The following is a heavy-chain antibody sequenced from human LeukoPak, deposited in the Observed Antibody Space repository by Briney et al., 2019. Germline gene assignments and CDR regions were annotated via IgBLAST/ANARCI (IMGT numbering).Heavy chain of an antibody. CDR1: GFTFDDYA. Sequence: GGSLRLSCAASGFTFDDYAMHWVRQAPGKGLEWVSLISGDGGSTYYADSVKGRFTISRDNSKNSLYLQMNSLRTEDTALYYCAKDDPGEGYDFFDHWGQGTLVTVSS. CDR3: AKDDPGEGYDFFDH. J-gene: IGHJ4*02. CDR2: ISGDGGST. D-gene: IGHD5-12*01. V-gene: IGHV3-43*02.